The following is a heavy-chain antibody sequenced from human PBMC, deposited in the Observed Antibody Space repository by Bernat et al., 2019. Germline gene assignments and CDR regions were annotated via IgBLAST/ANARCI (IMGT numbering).Heavy chain of an antibody. CDR2: IKSKPDGETS. CDR1: GFSFSSAW. V-gene: IGHV3-15*07. J-gene: IGHJ4*02. CDR3: AADIPGLGYTDFYY. Sequence: EVQLVESGGVLVRSGGSLTLSCAASGFSFSSAWMNWVRQAPGKGLEWVGRIKSKPDGETSDYAVPAKDRFIISRDDSEATVYLQMNILKPEDTAVYYCAADIPGLGYTDFYYWGQGTVVTVSP. D-gene: IGHD3/OR15-3a*01.